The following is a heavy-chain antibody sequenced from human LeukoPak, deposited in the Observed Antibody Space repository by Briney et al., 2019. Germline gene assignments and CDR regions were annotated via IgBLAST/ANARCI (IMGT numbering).Heavy chain of an antibody. CDR2: INWNGGST. D-gene: IGHD5-24*01. Sequence: GGSLRLSCAASGFTFDDYGMSWVRQAPGKGLEWVSGINWNGGSTGYADFVKGGFTISRDNAKNSMYLQMNSLRAEDTASYYCARVGGQEMATMEFDYWGQGTLVTVSS. CDR3: ARVGGQEMATMEFDY. CDR1: GFTFDDYG. J-gene: IGHJ4*02. V-gene: IGHV3-20*04.